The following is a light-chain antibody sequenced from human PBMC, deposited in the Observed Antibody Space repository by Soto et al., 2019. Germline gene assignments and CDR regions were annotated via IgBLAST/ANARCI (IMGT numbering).Light chain of an antibody. CDR3: QQFNSYPIT. Sequence: AIQVTQSPSSLSASVGDRVTITCRASQDIRGALAWYRQKPGKAPKLLIYDVSTLASGVPSRFSGSGSGTEFTLTISSLQPEHFGTYYCQQFNSYPITFGHGTRLEIK. CDR2: DVS. V-gene: IGKV1-13*02. CDR1: QDIRGA. J-gene: IGKJ5*01.